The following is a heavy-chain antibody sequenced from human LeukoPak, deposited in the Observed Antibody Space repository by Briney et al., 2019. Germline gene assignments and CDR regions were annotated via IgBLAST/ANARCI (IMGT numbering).Heavy chain of an antibody. CDR3: ARGSAGTTGNWFDP. D-gene: IGHD1-1*01. Sequence: SETLSLTCTVSGGSISSYYWSWIRQPPGKGLEWIAYIYYSGITKYNPSLRSRVTISVDTSKNRFSLKLTSVTAADTAVYYCARGSAGTTGNWFDPWGLGTLVTVSS. CDR1: GGSISSYY. J-gene: IGHJ5*02. V-gene: IGHV4-59*01. CDR2: IYYSGIT.